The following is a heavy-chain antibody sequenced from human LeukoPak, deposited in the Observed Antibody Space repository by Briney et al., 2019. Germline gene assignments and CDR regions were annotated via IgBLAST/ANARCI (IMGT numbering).Heavy chain of an antibody. Sequence: QTGGSLRLSCAASGFTFSSYWMSWVRQAPGKGLEWVSAISGSGGSTYYADSVKGRFTISRDNSKNTLYLQMNSLRAKDTAVYYCAKVLVRGVPTAPIDYWGQGTLVTVSS. V-gene: IGHV3-23*01. CDR3: AKVLVRGVPTAPIDY. CDR1: GFTFSSYW. CDR2: ISGSGGST. D-gene: IGHD3-10*01. J-gene: IGHJ4*02.